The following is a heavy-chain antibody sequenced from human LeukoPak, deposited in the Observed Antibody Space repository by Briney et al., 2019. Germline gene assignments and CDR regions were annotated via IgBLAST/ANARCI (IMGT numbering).Heavy chain of an antibody. J-gene: IGHJ4*02. Sequence: LSLTCTVSGGSISSYYWSWIRQPPGKGLEWVSGISWNSGSIGYADSVKGRFTISRDNAKNSLYLQMNSLRAEDTALYYCAKDIQGQTTFPLDYWGQGTLVTVSS. V-gene: IGHV3-9*01. CDR2: ISWNSGSI. CDR1: GGSISSYY. D-gene: IGHD4-17*01. CDR3: AKDIQGQTTFPLDY.